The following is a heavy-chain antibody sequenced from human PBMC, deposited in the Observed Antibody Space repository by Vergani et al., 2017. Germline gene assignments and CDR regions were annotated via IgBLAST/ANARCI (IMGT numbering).Heavy chain of an antibody. J-gene: IGHJ6*03. CDR3: AREGDSQYYYYMDV. CDR2: ISSSSSYI. D-gene: IGHD3-16*01. V-gene: IGHV3-21*01. CDR1: GFSFPGYA. Sequence: EVQLLESGGGLVQPGGSLRLSCEASGFSFPGYAMSWVRQAPGKGLEWVSSISSSSSYIYYADSVKGRFTISRDNAKNSLYLQMNSLRAEDTAVYYCAREGDSQYYYYMDVWGKGTTVTVSS.